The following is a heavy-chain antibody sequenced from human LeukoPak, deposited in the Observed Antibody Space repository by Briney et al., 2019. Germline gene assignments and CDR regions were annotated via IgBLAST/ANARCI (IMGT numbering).Heavy chain of an antibody. CDR3: AKDLSSGDYYGMDV. V-gene: IGHV3-30*18. D-gene: IGHD6-6*01. Sequence: GRSLRLSCAASGFTFSSYVMHWVRQAPGKGLEWVAVISYDGSNKYYADSVKGRFTISRDNSKNTLYLQMNSLRAEDTAVYYCAKDLSSGDYYGMDVWGQGTTVTVSS. CDR1: GFTFSSYV. CDR2: ISYDGSNK. J-gene: IGHJ6*02.